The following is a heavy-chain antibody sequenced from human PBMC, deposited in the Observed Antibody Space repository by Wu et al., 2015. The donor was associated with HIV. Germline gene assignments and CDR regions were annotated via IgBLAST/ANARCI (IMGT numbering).Heavy chain of an antibody. D-gene: IGHD6-13*01. CDR1: GGTFSTYA. CDR3: ARDQARDQGSSWYRGRGPNLSFDY. CDR2: IIPIFGTA. J-gene: IGHJ4*02. Sequence: QVQLVQSGAEVKKPGSSVKVSCKASGGTFSTYAISWVRQAPGQGLEWMGGIIPIFGTANYAQKFQDRVTIITDESTNTAYMELSSLRSEDTAVYYCARDQARDQGSSWYRGRGPNLSFDYWGQGTLVTVSS. V-gene: IGHV1-69*05.